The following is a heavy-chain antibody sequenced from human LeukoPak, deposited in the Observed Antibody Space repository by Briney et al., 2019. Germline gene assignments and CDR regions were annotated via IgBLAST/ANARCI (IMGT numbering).Heavy chain of an antibody. J-gene: IGHJ4*02. CDR1: GYTFTSYG. CDR3: ARDPRFDSSWEGPFDY. D-gene: IGHD3-22*01. V-gene: IGHV1-18*01. CDR2: ISAYNGNT. Sequence: ASVKVSCKASGYTFTSYGISWVRQAPGQGLEWMGWISAYNGNTNYAQKLQGRVTMTTDTSTSTAYMELRSLRSDDTAVYYCARDPRFDSSWEGPFDYWGQGTLVTVSS.